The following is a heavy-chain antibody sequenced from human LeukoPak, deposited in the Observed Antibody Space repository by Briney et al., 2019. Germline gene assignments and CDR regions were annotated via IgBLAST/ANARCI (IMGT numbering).Heavy chain of an antibody. CDR3: ASGYSYGYTAAYFDY. CDR2: ISSSSSYI. V-gene: IGHV3-21*01. D-gene: IGHD5-18*01. J-gene: IGHJ4*02. Sequence: GGSLRLSCAASGFTFSSYSMNWVRQAPGKRLEWVSSISSSSSYIYYADSVKGRFTISRDNAKNSLYLQMNSLRAEDTAVYYCASGYSYGYTAAYFDYWGQGTLVTVSS. CDR1: GFTFSSYS.